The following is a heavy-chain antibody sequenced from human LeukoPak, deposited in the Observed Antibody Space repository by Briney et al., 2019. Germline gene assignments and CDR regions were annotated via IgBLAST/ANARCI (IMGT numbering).Heavy chain of an antibody. CDR1: GLTFSNFW. Sequence: GSLRLSCVASGLTFSNFWMAWLRQAPGKGLEWVANIKQDGSATYYLDSVRGRFTISRDNAKNSMYLQMNSLSAEDTAVYYCVGCSGGTCSDFDYWGRGTLVTVSS. D-gene: IGHD2-15*01. J-gene: IGHJ4*02. CDR2: IKQDGSAT. V-gene: IGHV3-7*01. CDR3: VGCSGGTCSDFDY.